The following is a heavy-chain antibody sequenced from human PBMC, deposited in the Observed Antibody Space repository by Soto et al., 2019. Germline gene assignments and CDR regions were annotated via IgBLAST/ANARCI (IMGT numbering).Heavy chain of an antibody. J-gene: IGHJ4*02. V-gene: IGHV3-33*01. Sequence: SGGSLRLSCAASGFTFSSYGMHWVRQAPGKGLEWVAVIWYDGSNKYYADSVKGRFTISRDNSKNTLYLQMNSLRAEDTAVYYCARSVTLRPNYFDYWGQGTLVTVSS. D-gene: IGHD4-4*01. CDR2: IWYDGSNK. CDR1: GFTFSSYG. CDR3: ARSVTLRPNYFDY.